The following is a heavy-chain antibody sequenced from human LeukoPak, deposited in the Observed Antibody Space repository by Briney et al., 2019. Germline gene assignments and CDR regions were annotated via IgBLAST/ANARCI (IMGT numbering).Heavy chain of an antibody. CDR3: ARDRGELREDSYFYYGVDG. V-gene: IGHV3-7*03. Sequence: GGSLRLSCAASGFSFSNYWMGWVRQAPGKGLEWVANVKEDGSEKYYMDSVKGRFTISKDYAKNSLYLQMNSLRAEDTAVYYCARDRGELREDSYFYYGVDGWGQGTTVTVFS. J-gene: IGHJ6*02. CDR2: VKEDGSEK. CDR1: GFSFSNYW. D-gene: IGHD1-26*01.